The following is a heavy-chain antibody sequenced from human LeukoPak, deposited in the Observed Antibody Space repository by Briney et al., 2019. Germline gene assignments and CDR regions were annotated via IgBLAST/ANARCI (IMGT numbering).Heavy chain of an antibody. CDR3: ARGAGYCGSDCYINWFDP. CDR2: IYYSGNT. CDR1: GGSIRSYY. V-gene: IGHV4-59*01. D-gene: IGHD2-21*02. J-gene: IGHJ5*02. Sequence: SETLSLTCTVSGGSIRSYYWSWIRQPPGKGLEWIGYIYYSGNTNCNPSLMSRVTISVDTSKNQFSLMLSAMTAADTAVYYCARGAGYCGSDCYINWFDPWGQGTLVTVSS.